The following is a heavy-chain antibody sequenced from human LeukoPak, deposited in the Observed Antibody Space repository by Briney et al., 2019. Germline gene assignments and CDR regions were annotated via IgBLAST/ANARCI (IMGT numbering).Heavy chain of an antibody. J-gene: IGHJ4*02. Sequence: GTSLRLSCAASGFTFSSYGMHWVRQAPGKGLEWVAIIWYDGSKKYYADSVKGRFTISRDNYKNMLYLQMNSLRAEDTAIYYCARGAAATLNWGQGTLVTVSS. CDR1: GFTFSSYG. V-gene: IGHV3-33*01. CDR2: IWYDGSKK. CDR3: ARGAAATLN. D-gene: IGHD2-15*01.